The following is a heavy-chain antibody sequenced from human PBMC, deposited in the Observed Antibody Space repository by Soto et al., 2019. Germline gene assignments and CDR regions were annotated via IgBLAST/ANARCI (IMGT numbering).Heavy chain of an antibody. V-gene: IGHV1-69*01. CDR2: IIPIFGTA. Sequence: QVQLVQSGAEVKKPGSSVKVSCKASGGTFSSYAISWVRQAPGQGLEWMGGIIPIFGTANYAQKFQGRVTITADESTSTAYMELSSLRSEDTAVYYCARDMADACSSTSCYNWFDPWGQGTLVTVSS. CDR1: GGTFSSYA. D-gene: IGHD2-2*01. J-gene: IGHJ5*02. CDR3: ARDMADACSSTSCYNWFDP.